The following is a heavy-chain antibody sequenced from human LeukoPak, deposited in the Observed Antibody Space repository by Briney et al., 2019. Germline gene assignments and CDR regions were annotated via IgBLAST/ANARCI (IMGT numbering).Heavy chain of an antibody. Sequence: SETLSLTCTVSGGSISSYDWSWIRQPAGKGLEWIGRTYTSGSTNYNPSLKSRVTMSVDMSKNQFSLKLSSMIAADTAVYYCARGYYYGSGSYYNRRYYYYYMDVWGKGTTVTVSS. D-gene: IGHD3-10*01. V-gene: IGHV4-4*07. CDR1: GGSISSYD. J-gene: IGHJ6*03. CDR3: ARGYYYGSGSYYNRRYYYYYMDV. CDR2: TYTSGST.